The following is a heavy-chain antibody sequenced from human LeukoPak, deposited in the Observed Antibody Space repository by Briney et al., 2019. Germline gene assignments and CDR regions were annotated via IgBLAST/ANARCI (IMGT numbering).Heavy chain of an antibody. J-gene: IGHJ4*02. V-gene: IGHV1-58*01. CDR3: AAGFSNHGYIY. CDR2: TVLGSGDT. Sequence: GASVKVSCKASGLTFSTSAVQWVRQTRGQGLEWIGWTVLGSGDTNYAQSLKERVTITRDMSTSTAYMELSSLRSEDTAMYYCAAGFSNHGYIYWGQGTLVTVSS. D-gene: IGHD6-13*01. CDR1: GLTFSTSA.